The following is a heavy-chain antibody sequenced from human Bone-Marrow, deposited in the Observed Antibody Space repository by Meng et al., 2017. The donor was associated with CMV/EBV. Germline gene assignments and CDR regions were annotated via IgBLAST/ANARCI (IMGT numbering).Heavy chain of an antibody. CDR2: INHSGST. CDR3: ARARLRSSWYSSRTNWYFDL. J-gene: IGHJ2*01. V-gene: IGHV4-34*01. D-gene: IGHD6-13*01. Sequence: SETLSLTCAGYGGSFSGYYWSWIRQPPGKGLEWIGEINHSGSTNYNPSLKSRVTISVDTSKNQFSLKLSSVTAADTAVYYCARARLRSSWYSSRTNWYFDLWGRGTLVTVSS. CDR1: GGSFSGYY.